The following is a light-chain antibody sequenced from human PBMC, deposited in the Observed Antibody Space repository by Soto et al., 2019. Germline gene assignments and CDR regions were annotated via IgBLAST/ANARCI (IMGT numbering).Light chain of an antibody. Sequence: EIVMTQSPGTLSVSPGERATLSCRASQSVTSKLARYQQKPGQAPRLLMYDSSTRATGIPARFSGSGSGTEFTLTISSLQSEDFAVYYCQQYKNWPITFGQGARLEVK. CDR3: QQYKNWPIT. CDR2: DSS. V-gene: IGKV3-15*01. J-gene: IGKJ5*01. CDR1: QSVTSK.